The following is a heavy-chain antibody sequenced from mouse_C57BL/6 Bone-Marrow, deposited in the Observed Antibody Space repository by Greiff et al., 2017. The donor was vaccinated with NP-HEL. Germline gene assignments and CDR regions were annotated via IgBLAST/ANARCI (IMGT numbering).Heavy chain of an antibody. CDR1: GFTFSDYY. J-gene: IGHJ1*03. CDR2: INYDGSST. D-gene: IGHD1-1*01. CDR3: ARGGYGSSPYWYFDV. Sequence: EVKVVESEGGLVQPGSSMKLSCTASGFTFSDYYMAWVRQVPEKGLEWVANINYDGSSTYYLDSLKSRFIISRDNAKNILYLQMSSLKSEDTATYYCARGGYGSSPYWYFDVWGTGTTVTVSS. V-gene: IGHV5-16*01.